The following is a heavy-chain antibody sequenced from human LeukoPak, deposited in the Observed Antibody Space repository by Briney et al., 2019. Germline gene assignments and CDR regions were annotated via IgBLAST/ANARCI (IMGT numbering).Heavy chain of an antibody. CDR1: GYSFTDNY. Sequence: ASVKASCKASGYSFTDNYLHWVRQAPGQGLEWMGWINPNSGDTNYAQKFQGRVTMTRDTSISTAYMELSRLRSDDKAVYYCARGSLYYYDSSGYYSVWGQGTLVTVSS. CDR2: INPNSGDT. J-gene: IGHJ4*02. CDR3: ARGSLYYYDSSGYYSV. D-gene: IGHD3-22*01. V-gene: IGHV1-2*02.